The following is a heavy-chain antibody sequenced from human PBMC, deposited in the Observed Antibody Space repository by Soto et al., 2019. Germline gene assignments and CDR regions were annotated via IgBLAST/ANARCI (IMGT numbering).Heavy chain of an antibody. D-gene: IGHD3-3*01. J-gene: IGHJ4*02. CDR2: ISAYNGNT. CDR1: VYTFTSYG. V-gene: IGHV1-18*01. Sequence: ASVKVSCKASVYTFTSYGISWVRQAPGQGLEWMGWISAYNGNTNYAQKLQGRATMTTDTSTSTAYMELRSLRSDDTAVYYCARALINDFWSGHYKPAYFDYWGQGTLVTVSS. CDR3: ARALINDFWSGHYKPAYFDY.